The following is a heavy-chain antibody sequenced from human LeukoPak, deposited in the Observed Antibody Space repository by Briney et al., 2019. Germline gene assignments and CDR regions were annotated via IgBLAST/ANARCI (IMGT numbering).Heavy chain of an antibody. J-gene: IGHJ6*03. V-gene: IGHV1-8*01. CDR3: ARGSITMVRGVIHYYYMDV. Sequence: GASVNVSCKASGYTFTSYDINWVRQATGQGLEWMGWMNPNSGNTGYAQKFQGRVTMTRNTSISTAYMELSSLRSEDTAVYYCARGSITMVRGVIHYYYMDVWGKGTTVTISS. D-gene: IGHD3-10*01. CDR2: MNPNSGNT. CDR1: GYTFTSYD.